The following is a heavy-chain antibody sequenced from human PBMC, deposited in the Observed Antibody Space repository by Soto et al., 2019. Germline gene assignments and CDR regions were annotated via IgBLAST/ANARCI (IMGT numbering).Heavy chain of an antibody. CDR2: IKSKTDGGTT. CDR1: GFTFSNAW. CDR3: TTGSFWSGYVYYYGMDV. V-gene: IGHV3-15*01. Sequence: GGSLRLSCAASGFTFSNAWMSWVRQAPGKGLEWVGRIKSKTDGGTTDYAAPVKGRFTISRDDSKNTLYLQMNSLKTEDTAVYYCTTGSFWSGYVYYYGMDVWGQGTTVTVS. J-gene: IGHJ6*02. D-gene: IGHD3-3*01.